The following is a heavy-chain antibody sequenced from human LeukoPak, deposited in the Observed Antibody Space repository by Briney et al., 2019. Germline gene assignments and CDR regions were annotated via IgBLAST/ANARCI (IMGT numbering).Heavy chain of an antibody. D-gene: IGHD3-3*01. CDR2: IYTSGST. CDR3: ARHDFWSGYYNY. J-gene: IGHJ4*02. V-gene: IGHV4-4*07. CDR1: GGSISGYY. Sequence: SETLSLTCTVSGGSISGYYWSWIRQSAGKGLEWIGHIYTSGSTNYNPSLKSRVTMSLDTSKNHFALKLRSVTAADTAVYYCARHDFWSGYYNYWGQGTLVTVSS.